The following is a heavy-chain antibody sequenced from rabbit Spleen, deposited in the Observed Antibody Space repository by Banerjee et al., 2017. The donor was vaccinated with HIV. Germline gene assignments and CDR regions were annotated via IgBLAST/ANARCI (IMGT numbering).Heavy chain of an antibody. J-gene: IGHJ4*01. Sequence: QEQLEESGGGLVQPEGSLTLTCTGSGFSFSRYWICWVRQAPGKGLEWIACIDGASSGSTYYASWTKGRFTISETSSTTLTLQMASLTAADTATYFCGRDRYSDNSWSSFDLWGQGTLVTVS. CDR1: GFSFSRYW. V-gene: IGHV1S45*01. D-gene: IGHD7-1*01. CDR3: GRDRYSDNSWSSFDL. CDR2: IDGASSGST.